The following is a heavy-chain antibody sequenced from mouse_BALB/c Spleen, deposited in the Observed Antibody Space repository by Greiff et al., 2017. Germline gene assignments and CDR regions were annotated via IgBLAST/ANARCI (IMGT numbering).Heavy chain of an antibody. CDR3: ARNLGYDGYYGWFAY. J-gene: IGHJ3*01. CDR2: ILPGSGST. CDR1: GYTFSSYW. D-gene: IGHD2-3*01. V-gene: IGHV1-9*01. Sequence: QVQLQQSGAELMKPGASVKISCKATGYTFSSYWIEWVKQRPGHGLEWIGEILPGSGSTNYNEKFKGKATFTADTSSNTAYMQLSSLTSEDSAVYYCARNLGYDGYYGWFAYWGQGTLVTVSA.